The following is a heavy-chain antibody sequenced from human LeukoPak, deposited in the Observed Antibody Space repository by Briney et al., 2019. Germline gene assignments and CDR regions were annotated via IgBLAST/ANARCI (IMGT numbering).Heavy chain of an antibody. D-gene: IGHD4-17*01. CDR1: GFTFDDYA. V-gene: IGHV3-9*01. J-gene: IGHJ4*02. CDR3: AKAVDYGDYFDY. Sequence: GGSLRLSCAASGFTFDDYAMHWVRQAPGKGLEWVSGISWNSGSIGYADSVKGRFTISRDNAKNSLYLQMNSLRAEDTALYYCAKAVDYGDYFDYWGQGTLVTVSS. CDR2: ISWNSGSI.